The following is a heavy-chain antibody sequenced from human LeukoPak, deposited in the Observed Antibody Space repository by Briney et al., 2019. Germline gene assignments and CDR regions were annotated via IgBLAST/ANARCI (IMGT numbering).Heavy chain of an antibody. Sequence: GGSLRLSCVASGFTFRSYAMHWVRQAPGKGLEWVAVISYDGSKKYYADSVKGRFTISRDNSKNTLYVQMNSLRAEDTAVYYCARDSSPVPDAYNCNYWGQGTLVTVSS. D-gene: IGHD5-24*01. V-gene: IGHV3-30-3*01. CDR2: ISYDGSKK. J-gene: IGHJ4*02. CDR3: ARDSSPVPDAYNCNY. CDR1: GFTFRSYA.